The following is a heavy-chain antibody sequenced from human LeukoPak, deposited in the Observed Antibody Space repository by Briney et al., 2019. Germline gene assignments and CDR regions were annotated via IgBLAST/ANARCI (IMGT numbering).Heavy chain of an antibody. CDR3: ARDFGAYYDILTGYYQCSFDY. J-gene: IGHJ4*02. D-gene: IGHD3-9*01. CDR1: GYTFTSYG. CDR2: ISAYNGNT. V-gene: IGHV1-18*04. Sequence: ASVKVSCKASGYTFTSYGNSWVRQAPGQGLEWMGWISAYNGNTNYAQKLQGRVTMTTDTSTSTAYMELRSLRSDDTAVYYCARDFGAYYDILTGYYQCSFDYWGQGTLVTVSS.